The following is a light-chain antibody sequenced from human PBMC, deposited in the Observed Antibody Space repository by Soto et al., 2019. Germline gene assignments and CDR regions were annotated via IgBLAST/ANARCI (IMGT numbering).Light chain of an antibody. CDR3: CSYTTSNTRQIV. V-gene: IGLV2-14*01. Sequence: QSALTQPASVSGSPGQSITISCTGTSSDVGGYNYVSWYQQHPGKAPKFMIYDVSNRPSGVSNRFSGSKSGNTASLXISGLQAEDEADYYCCSYTTSNTRQIVFGTGTKLTVL. J-gene: IGLJ1*01. CDR1: SSDVGGYNY. CDR2: DVS.